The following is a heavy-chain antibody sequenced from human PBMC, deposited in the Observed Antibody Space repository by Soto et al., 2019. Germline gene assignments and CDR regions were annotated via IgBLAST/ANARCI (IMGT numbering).Heavy chain of an antibody. V-gene: IGHV1-18*01. CDR3: ARMTTVVTPGGFDY. Sequence: ASVKVSCKASGGTFSNYAISWVRQAPGQGLEWMGWISAYNGNTNYAQKLQGRVTMTTDTSTSTAYMELRSLRSDDTAVYYCARMTTVVTPGGFDYWGQGTLVTVSS. CDR2: ISAYNGNT. CDR1: GGTFSNYA. D-gene: IGHD4-17*01. J-gene: IGHJ4*02.